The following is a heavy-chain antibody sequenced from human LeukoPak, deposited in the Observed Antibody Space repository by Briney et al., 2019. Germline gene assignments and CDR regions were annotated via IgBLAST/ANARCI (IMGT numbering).Heavy chain of an antibody. Sequence: GRSLRLSCAASGFTFSSYTMHWVRQAPGKGLEWVALISYDESNIYYADSVQGRFTISRDNSKNTLYLQMNSLRAEDTAVYYCARDPKLRAAGTTDLYYFDYWGQGTLVTVSS. J-gene: IGHJ4*02. CDR3: ARDPKLRAAGTTDLYYFDY. V-gene: IGHV3-30*04. CDR1: GFTFSSYT. D-gene: IGHD6-13*01. CDR2: ISYDESNI.